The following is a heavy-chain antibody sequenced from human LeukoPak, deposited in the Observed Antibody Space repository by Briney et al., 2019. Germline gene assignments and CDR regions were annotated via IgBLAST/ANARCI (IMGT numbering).Heavy chain of an antibody. CDR3: AEDGHYYDGSEHVYYFDS. J-gene: IGHJ4*02. D-gene: IGHD3-22*01. V-gene: IGHV3-23*01. Sequence: QPGGSLRLSCAASGFTFSRSAMTWVRQGPGTGLEFVASIIYSGGATYYADSVKGRFTISRDNSKNTLYLQMNSLRAEDTALYYSAEDGHYYDGSEHVYYFDSWGQGTLVTVSS. CDR1: GFTFSRSA. CDR2: IIYSGGAT.